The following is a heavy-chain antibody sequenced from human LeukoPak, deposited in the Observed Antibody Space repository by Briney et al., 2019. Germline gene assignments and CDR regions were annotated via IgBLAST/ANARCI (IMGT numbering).Heavy chain of an antibody. V-gene: IGHV4-59*08. D-gene: IGHD4-17*01. J-gene: IGHJ4*02. CDR2: IYYSGST. Sequence: PSETLSLTCTVSGGSISSYYWSWIRQPPGKGLEWIGYIYYSGSTNYNPSLKSRVTISVDTSKNQFSLKLSSVTAADTAVYYCASQSDYGDYYPPASFDYWGRGTLVTVSS. CDR3: ASQSDYGDYYPPASFDY. CDR1: GGSISSYY.